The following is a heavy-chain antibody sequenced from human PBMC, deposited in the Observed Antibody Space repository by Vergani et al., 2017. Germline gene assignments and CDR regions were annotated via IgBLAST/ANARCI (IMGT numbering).Heavy chain of an antibody. D-gene: IGHD2-2*02. CDR2: IKQDGSEK. Sequence: EVQLVESGGGLVQPGGSLRLSCAASGFTFSSYWMSWVRQAPGKGLEWVANIKQDGSEKYYVDSVKGRFTISRDDSKNTLYLQMNSLKTEDTAVYYCTTVYCSSTSCYNYWGQGTLVTVSS. J-gene: IGHJ4*02. V-gene: IGHV3-7*03. CDR3: TTVYCSSTSCYNY. CDR1: GFTFSSYW.